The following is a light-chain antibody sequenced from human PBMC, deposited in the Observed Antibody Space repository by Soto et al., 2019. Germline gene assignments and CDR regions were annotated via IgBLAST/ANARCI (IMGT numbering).Light chain of an antibody. CDR1: KNDIGVYDF. CDR2: EVV. J-gene: IGLJ1*01. V-gene: IGLV2-8*01. CDR3: QSYDSSLSGSYV. Sequence: SVLTQPPSSSGSPGRSVTISCTGTKNDIGVYDFVSWYQHHPGKAPRLIIYEVVQRPSGVPDRSSGSKSGTSASLAITGLQAEDEADYYCQSYDSSLSGSYVYGTGTKVTVL.